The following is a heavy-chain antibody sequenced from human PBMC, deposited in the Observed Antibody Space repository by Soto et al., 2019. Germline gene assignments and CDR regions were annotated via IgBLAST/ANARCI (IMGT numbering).Heavy chain of an antibody. J-gene: IGHJ6*02. V-gene: IGHV3-74*03. CDR3: ARGGLQHALDV. Sequence: EVQLVESGGGLVQPGGSLRLSCAASGFTFSNYWMYWVRQAPGKGLVWVSRGNNDGTDTTHADSVKGRFTISRDNAENTLYLQMNSLRAEDTAVYYCARGGLQHALDVWGQGSTVTVSS. CDR2: GNNDGTDT. D-gene: IGHD6-13*01. CDR1: GFTFSNYW.